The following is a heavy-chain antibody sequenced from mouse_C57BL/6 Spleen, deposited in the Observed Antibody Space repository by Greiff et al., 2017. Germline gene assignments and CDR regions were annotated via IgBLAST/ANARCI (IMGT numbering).Heavy chain of an antibody. CDR1: GYAFSSYW. J-gene: IGHJ3*01. CDR3: AASVYDYDVGPGGFAY. D-gene: IGHD2-4*01. V-gene: IGHV1-80*01. Sequence: VQLQRSGAELVKPGASVKISCKASGYAFSSYWMNWVKQRPGKGLEWIGQIYPGDGDTNYNGKFKGKATLTADKSSSTAYMQLSSLTSEDSAVYFWAASVYDYDVGPGGFAYWGQGTLVTVSA. CDR2: IYPGDGDT.